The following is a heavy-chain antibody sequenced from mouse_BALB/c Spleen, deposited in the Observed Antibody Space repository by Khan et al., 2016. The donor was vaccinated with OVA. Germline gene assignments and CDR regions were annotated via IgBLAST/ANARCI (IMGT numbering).Heavy chain of an antibody. CDR1: GFNFEDSY. Sequence: VQLQQSGAELVQPGASVKFSCTASGFNFEDSYMHWVKQSPEKGLEWIGMIDPADGDHQYDPKLPGKATITADTSYNTAYLRLSSLTAEDTAVYYCACYCDGSYDWYFDVWGAGTTVTVSA. CDR2: IDPADGDH. J-gene: IGHJ1*01. CDR3: ACYCDGSYDWYFDV. V-gene: IGHV14-3*02. D-gene: IGHD1-1*01.